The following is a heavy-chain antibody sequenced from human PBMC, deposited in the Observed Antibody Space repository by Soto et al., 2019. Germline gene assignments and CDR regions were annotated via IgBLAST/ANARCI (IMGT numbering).Heavy chain of an antibody. CDR2: IDPSDSYT. J-gene: IGHJ6*02. CDR3: ARNPNLWSGYYTTPGRPYYYYGMDV. CDR1: GYSFTSYW. V-gene: IGHV5-10-1*01. D-gene: IGHD3-3*01. Sequence: PGESLKISCNGSGYSFTSYWISWVRQMPGKGLEWMGSIDPSDSYTNYSPSFQGHVTISADKSISTAYLQWSSLKDSDTAMYYCARNPNLWSGYYTTPGRPYYYYGMDVWGQGTTVTVSS.